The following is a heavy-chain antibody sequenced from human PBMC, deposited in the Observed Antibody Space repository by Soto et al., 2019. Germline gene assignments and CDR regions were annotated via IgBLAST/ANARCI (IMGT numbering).Heavy chain of an antibody. Sequence: GGSLRLSCAVSGFTVSNNYMSWVRQAPGKGLEWVSLFYSGGRTYYADSVMGRFTISRDHSENTLFLQMNSLRAEDTAVYYCARGGHLVALGYWGRGTLVTVSS. J-gene: IGHJ4*02. D-gene: IGHD6-6*01. CDR2: FYSGGRT. V-gene: IGHV3-53*01. CDR1: GFTVSNNY. CDR3: ARGGHLVALGY.